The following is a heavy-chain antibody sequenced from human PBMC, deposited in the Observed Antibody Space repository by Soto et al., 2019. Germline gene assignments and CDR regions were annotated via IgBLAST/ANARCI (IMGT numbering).Heavy chain of an antibody. CDR2: IYPGDSDT. D-gene: IGHD3-10*01. V-gene: IGHV5-51*01. CDR3: ATAIIRGKNYSGMDV. CDR1: GYSFTSYW. Sequence: GESLKISCKGSGYSFTSYWIGWVRQMPGKGLEGMGIIYPGDSDTRYSPSFQGQVTISADKSISTAYLQWSSLKASDTAMYYCATAIIRGKNYSGMDVWGQGTTVTAP. J-gene: IGHJ6*02.